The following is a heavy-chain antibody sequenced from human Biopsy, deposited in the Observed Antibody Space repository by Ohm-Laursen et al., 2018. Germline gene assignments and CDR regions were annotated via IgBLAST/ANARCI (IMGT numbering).Heavy chain of an antibody. V-gene: IGHV1-8*01. Sequence: ASVKVSCKTYGYTFTSYDISWMRQVSGQGLEWIGWVNPVSKNTVSVKDFRGRVTLTGDTSSSTSYMELRSLTSKDTAIYYCARAVRNQMLSTVWGRGTAVTVSS. CDR1: GYTFTSYD. J-gene: IGHJ6*02. D-gene: IGHD2-2*01. CDR2: VNPVSKNT. CDR3: ARAVRNQMLSTV.